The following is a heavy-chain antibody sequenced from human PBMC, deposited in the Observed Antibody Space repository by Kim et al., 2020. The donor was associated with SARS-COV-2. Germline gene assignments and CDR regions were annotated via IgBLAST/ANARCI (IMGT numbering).Heavy chain of an antibody. CDR2: INHSGST. Sequence: SETLSLTCAVYGGSFSGYYWSWIRQPPGKGLEWIGEINHSGSTNYNPSLKSRVTISVDTSKNQFSLKLSSVTAADTAVYYCARGVTSDYWGQGTLVTVSS. V-gene: IGHV4-34*01. J-gene: IGHJ4*02. D-gene: IGHD2-21*02. CDR1: GGSFSGYY. CDR3: ARGVTSDY.